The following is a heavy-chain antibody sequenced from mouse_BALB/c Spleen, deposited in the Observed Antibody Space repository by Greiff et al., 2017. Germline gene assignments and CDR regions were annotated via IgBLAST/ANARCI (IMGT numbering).Heavy chain of an antibody. J-gene: IGHJ4*01. D-gene: IGHD2-4*01. CDR3: ARERWDMITTSMDY. CDR2: IWAGGST. Sequence: VQLVESGPGLVAPSQSLSITCTVSGFSLTSYGVHWVRQPPGKGLEWLGVIWAGGSTNYNSALMSRLSISKDNSKSQVFLKMNSLQTDDTAMYYCARERWDMITTSMDYWGQGTSVTVSS. CDR1: GFSLTSYG. V-gene: IGHV2-9*02.